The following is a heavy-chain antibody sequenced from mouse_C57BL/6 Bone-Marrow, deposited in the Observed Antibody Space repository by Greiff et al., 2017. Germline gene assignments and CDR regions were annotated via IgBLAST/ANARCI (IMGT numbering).Heavy chain of an antibody. CDR2: INPNYGTT. CDR3: ARVGQYDFTTSDWFAY. V-gene: IGHV1-39*01. J-gene: IGHJ3*01. CDR1: GYSFTDYN. D-gene: IGHD2-12*01. Sequence: VQLQQSGPELVKPGASVKISCKASGYSFTDYNMNWVKQSNGTSLEWIGVINPNYGTTSYNQKFKGKATLTVDQSSSTAYMQLNSLTSEDSAVXYCARVGQYDFTTSDWFAYWGQGTLVTVSA.